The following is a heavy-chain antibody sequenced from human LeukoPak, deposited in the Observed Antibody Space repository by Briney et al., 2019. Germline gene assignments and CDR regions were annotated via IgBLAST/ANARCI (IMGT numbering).Heavy chain of an antibody. CDR2: IYTSGST. Sequence: PSETLSLTCTVSGGSISSNYWSWIRQPAGKGLEWIGRIYTSGSTNYNPSLKSRVTMSVDTSKNQFSLKVSSVAAADTAVYYCARSSGYGGFDYWGQGTLVTVSS. D-gene: IGHD5-12*01. CDR1: GGSISSNY. CDR3: ARSSGYGGFDY. J-gene: IGHJ4*02. V-gene: IGHV4-4*07.